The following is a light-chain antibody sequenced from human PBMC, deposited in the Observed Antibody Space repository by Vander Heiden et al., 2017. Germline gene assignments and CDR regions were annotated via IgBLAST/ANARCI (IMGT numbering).Light chain of an antibody. J-gene: IGLJ2*01. CDR3: QVWDSSSDHVV. V-gene: IGLV3-21*02. CDR2: DDS. Sequence: SSVLTQPPSVSVAPGPTARITCGGNNIGSKSVHWYQQKPGQAPVLVVYDDSDRRSGIPERFSGSNSGNTATLTISRVEAGDEADYYCQVWDSSSDHVVFGGGTKLTVL. CDR1: NIGSKS.